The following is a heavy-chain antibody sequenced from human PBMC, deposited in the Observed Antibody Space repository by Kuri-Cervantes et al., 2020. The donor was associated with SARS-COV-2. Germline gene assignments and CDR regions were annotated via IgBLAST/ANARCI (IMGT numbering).Heavy chain of an antibody. J-gene: IGHJ4*02. CDR1: GGTFSSYA. CDR2: IIPIFGTA. CDR3: ARVGTEYTSSSLLDY. D-gene: IGHD6-6*01. Sequence: SVKVSCKASGGTFSSYAISWVRQAPGQGLEWMGGIIPIFGTANYAQKFQGRVTITADESTSTAYMELSSLTSDDTAVYYCARVGTEYTSSSLLDYWGQGTLVTVSS. V-gene: IGHV1-69*13.